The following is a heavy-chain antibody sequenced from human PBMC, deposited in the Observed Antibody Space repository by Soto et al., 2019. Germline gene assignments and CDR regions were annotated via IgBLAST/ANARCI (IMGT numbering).Heavy chain of an antibody. V-gene: IGHV4-59*08. D-gene: IGHD3-22*01. CDR1: GGSISSYY. J-gene: IGHJ4*02. CDR3: ASFGTYYYDSSGYFKAAYFDY. Sequence: PSETMSLTCTVSGGSISSYYWSWIRQPPGKGLEWIGYIYYSGSTNYNPSLKSRVTISVDTSKNQFSLKLSSVTAADTAVYYCASFGTYYYDSSGYFKAAYFDYWGQGTLVTV. CDR2: IYYSGST.